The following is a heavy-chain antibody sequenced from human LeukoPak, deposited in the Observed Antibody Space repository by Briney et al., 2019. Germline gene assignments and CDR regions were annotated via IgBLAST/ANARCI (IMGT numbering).Heavy chain of an antibody. CDR1: GYTFTGYY. D-gene: IGHD1-26*01. J-gene: IGHJ4*02. V-gene: IGHV1-2*02. Sequence: GASVKVSCKASGYTFTGYYMHWVRQAPGQGLEWMGWINPNSDGTNYAQKFQGRVTMTRDTSISTAYMELSRLRSDDTAVYYCARVGDGGSYSQIGYWGQGTLVTVSS. CDR3: ARVGDGGSYSQIGY. CDR2: INPNSDGT.